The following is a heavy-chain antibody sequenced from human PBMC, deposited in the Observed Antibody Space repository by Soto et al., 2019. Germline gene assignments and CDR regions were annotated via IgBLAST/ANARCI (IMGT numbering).Heavy chain of an antibody. CDR1: GGSISGSY. CDR3: ARSVAVPGAHIDY. J-gene: IGHJ4*02. CDR2: VYYTGST. D-gene: IGHD6-19*01. V-gene: IGHV4-59*01. Sequence: SETLSLTCSVSGGSISGSYWSWIRQSPGKGLEWLGYVYYTGSTNYSPSPRSRVSISVDTSKNEFSLRLSSVTAADTAVYFCARSVAVPGAHIDYWGQGTQVTVS.